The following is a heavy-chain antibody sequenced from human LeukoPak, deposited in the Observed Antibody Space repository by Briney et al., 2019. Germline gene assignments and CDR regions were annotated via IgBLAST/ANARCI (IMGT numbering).Heavy chain of an antibody. V-gene: IGHV1-8*03. J-gene: IGHJ6*03. D-gene: IGHD6-6*01. CDR1: GYTFTSYD. CDR3: ARGSIATPYYYYYMDV. CDR2: MNPNSGNT. Sequence: ASVKVSCKASGYTFTSYDINWVRQATGQGLEWMGWMNPNSGNTGYAQKFQGRVTITRNTSISTAYMELSSLRSEDTAVYYCARGSIATPYYYYYMDVWGKGPTVTVSS.